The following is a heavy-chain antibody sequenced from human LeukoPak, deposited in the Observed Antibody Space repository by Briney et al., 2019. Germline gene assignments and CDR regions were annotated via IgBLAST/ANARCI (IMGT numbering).Heavy chain of an antibody. CDR3: ARGSGAYYYYYYMDV. J-gene: IGHJ6*03. CDR1: RYTFTSYD. D-gene: IGHD3-10*01. Sequence: ASVKVSCKASRYTFTSYDINWVRQATGQGLEWMGWMNPNSGNTGYAQKFQGRVTMTRNTSISTAYVELSSLRSEDTAVYYCARGSGAYYYYYYMDVWGKGTTVTVSS. V-gene: IGHV1-8*01. CDR2: MNPNSGNT.